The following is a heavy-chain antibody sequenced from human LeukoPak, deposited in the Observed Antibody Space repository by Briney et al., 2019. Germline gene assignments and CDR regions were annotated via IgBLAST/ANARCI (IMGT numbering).Heavy chain of an antibody. J-gene: IGHJ4*02. CDR2: IYHSGST. D-gene: IGHD3-10*01. V-gene: IGHV4-30-2*01. CDR1: DGSISSGGYS. CDR3: ARGDYYGSGSWDY. Sequence: SQTLSLTCAVSDGSISSGGYSWSWIRQPPGKGLEWIGYIYHSGSTYYNPSLKSRVTISEDRSKNQFFLKLSSVTAADTAVYYCARGDYYGSGSWDYWGQGTLVTVSS.